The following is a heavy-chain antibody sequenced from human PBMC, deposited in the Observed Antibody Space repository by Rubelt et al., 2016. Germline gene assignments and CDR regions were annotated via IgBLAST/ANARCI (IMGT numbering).Heavy chain of an antibody. Sequence: EVQLVESGGGLVQPGGSPRLSCATSGFTFSDHYMEWVRQAPGRGLEWVSYISARSSNIYYAESVKGRFTISRDNDKNSPYLQMESLRDDDTAVYYCAGDNVVVVAVHAFDIWGQGTMVTVS. CDR1: GFTFSDHY. CDR2: ISARSSNI. J-gene: IGHJ3*02. CDR3: AGDNVVVVAVHAFDI. D-gene: IGHD2-21*02. V-gene: IGHV3-48*02.